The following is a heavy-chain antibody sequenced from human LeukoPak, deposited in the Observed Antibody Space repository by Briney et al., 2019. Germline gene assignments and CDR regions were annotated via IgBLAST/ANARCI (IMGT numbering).Heavy chain of an antibody. J-gene: IGHJ4*02. Sequence: TGGSLRLSCAASGFTFSSYGMDWVRQAPGKWLEWVAVITYDGSNKYYADSVKGRFTISRDNSKNTLYLQMNSLRAEDTAVYYCAKDRGRAHSYGSFDYWGQGTLVTVSS. CDR2: ITYDGSNK. CDR3: AKDRGRAHSYGSFDY. D-gene: IGHD5-18*01. CDR1: GFTFSSYG. V-gene: IGHV3-30*18.